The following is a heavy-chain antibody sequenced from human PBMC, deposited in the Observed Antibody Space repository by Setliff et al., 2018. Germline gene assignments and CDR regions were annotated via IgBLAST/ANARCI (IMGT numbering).Heavy chain of an antibody. CDR1: GGSFSGYF. V-gene: IGHV4-34*01. Sequence: SETLSLTCDVFGGSFSGYFWAWIRQSPGKGLEWIGDVNDSGSANYEPSLKSRLTISRDTSKNQLSLNLSSVTAADTAVYYRARSFSRREKFLLDYWGQGALVTVSS. CDR2: VNDSGSA. CDR3: ARSFSRREKFLLDY. J-gene: IGHJ4*02.